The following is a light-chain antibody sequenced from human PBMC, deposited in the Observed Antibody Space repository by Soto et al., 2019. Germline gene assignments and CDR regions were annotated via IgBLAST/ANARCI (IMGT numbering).Light chain of an antibody. J-gene: IGLJ3*02. Sequence: QSVLTQPRSVSGSPGQSVTISCTGTSRDVGGYKYVSWYQQHPGKVPKLMIFDVTKRPSGVPDRFSGSKSGDTASLTISGLQAEDEADYYCCSYAGTYSYVLFGGGTKLTVL. CDR2: DVT. CDR1: SRDVGGYKY. V-gene: IGLV2-11*01. CDR3: CSYAGTYSYVL.